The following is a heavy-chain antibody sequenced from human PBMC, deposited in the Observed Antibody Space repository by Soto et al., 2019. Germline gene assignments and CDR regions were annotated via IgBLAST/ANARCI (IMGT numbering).Heavy chain of an antibody. CDR3: ASTSETLLLDV. Sequence: QLQLQESGSGLVKPSQTLSLTCAVSGGSISRGGYAWSWIRQLPGKARERIGYINHRGSTYYNQSLKSRVTTSVDRSKNQFSLKLSSVTAADTAVYYCASTSETLLLDVRDQGTTVTVS. CDR1: GGSISRGGYA. V-gene: IGHV4-30-2*01. CDR2: INHRGST. J-gene: IGHJ6*02.